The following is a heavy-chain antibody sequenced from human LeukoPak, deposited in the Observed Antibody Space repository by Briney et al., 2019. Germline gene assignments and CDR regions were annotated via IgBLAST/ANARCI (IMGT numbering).Heavy chain of an antibody. J-gene: IGHJ2*01. CDR1: GGSVSSGSYY. V-gene: IGHV4-61*01. CDR3: ARIPYSSGWYIWYFDL. D-gene: IGHD6-19*01. CDR2: IYYSGST. Sequence: SETLSLSCTVSGGSVSSGSYYWGWIRQPPGKGLEWIGDIYYSGSTNYNPSLKSRVTISVDTSKNQFSLKLSSVTAADTAVYYCARIPYSSGWYIWYFDLWGRGTLVTVSS.